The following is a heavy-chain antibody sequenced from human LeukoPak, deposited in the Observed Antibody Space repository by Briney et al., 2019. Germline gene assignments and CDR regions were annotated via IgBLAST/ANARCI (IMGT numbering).Heavy chain of an antibody. Sequence: GGSLKLSCAASGFTFNSYEMNWVRQAPGKGLEWILSISSSGSTIHYADSVKGRFTISRDNPKNALYLEMNSLRAEDTAVYYCARIYSTSYYFMEVWGKGTTVTVSS. D-gene: IGHD4-11*01. CDR1: GFTFNSYE. CDR3: ARIYSTSYYFMEV. J-gene: IGHJ6*03. V-gene: IGHV3-48*03. CDR2: ISSSGSTI.